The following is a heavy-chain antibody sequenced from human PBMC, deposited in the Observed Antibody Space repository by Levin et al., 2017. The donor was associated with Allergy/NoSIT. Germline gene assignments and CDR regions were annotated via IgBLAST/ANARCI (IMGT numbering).Heavy chain of an antibody. J-gene: IGHJ5*02. CDR3: VKDAYYYTSAPRFDP. CDR1: GFTFSSYA. Sequence: PGGSLRLSCSASGFTFSSYAMHWVRQAPGKGLEYVSAISNNGGSTYYADSVKGRFTISRDNSKNTLYLQMSSLRAEDTAVYYCVKDAYYYTSAPRFDPWGQGTLVTVSS. CDR2: ISNNGGST. V-gene: IGHV3-64D*06. D-gene: IGHD3-10*01.